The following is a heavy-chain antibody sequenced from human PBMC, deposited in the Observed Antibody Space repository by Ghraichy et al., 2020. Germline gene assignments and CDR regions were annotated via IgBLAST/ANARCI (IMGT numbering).Heavy chain of an antibody. J-gene: IGHJ4*02. Sequence: SETLYLTCTVSGVSIGSSGYFWSWIRQPAGKGLEWIGRVYTTGTTDYNPSLKSRVTISVDTSSNQFSLNLDSVTAADTGVYYCARGLSKFGSTRFYFDLWGQGSLVTVSS. CDR2: VYTTGTT. CDR1: GVSIGSSGYF. V-gene: IGHV4-61*02. D-gene: IGHD2-2*01. CDR3: ARGLSKFGSTRFYFDL.